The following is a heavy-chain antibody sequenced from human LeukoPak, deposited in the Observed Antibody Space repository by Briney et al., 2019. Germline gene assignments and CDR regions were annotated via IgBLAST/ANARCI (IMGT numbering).Heavy chain of an antibody. CDR2: INHSGST. V-gene: IGHV4-34*01. D-gene: IGHD2-2*01. CDR1: GGSFSGYY. Sequence: SETLSLTCAVYGGSFSGYYWSWIRQPPGEGLEWIGEINHSGSTNYNPSLKSRVTISVDTSKNQSSLKLSSVTAADTAVYYCAREYCSSTSCYLYWFDPWGQGTLVTVSS. CDR3: AREYCSSTSCYLYWFDP. J-gene: IGHJ5*02.